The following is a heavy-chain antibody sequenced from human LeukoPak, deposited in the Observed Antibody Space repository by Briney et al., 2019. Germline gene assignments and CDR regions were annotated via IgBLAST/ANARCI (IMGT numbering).Heavy chain of an antibody. V-gene: IGHV4-39*07. CDR2: IYYSGST. J-gene: IGHJ4*02. Sequence: PSETLSLTCTVSGGSISSSSYYWGWIRQPPGKGLEWIGSIYYSGSTYYNPSLKSRVTISVDTSKNQFSLKLSSVTAADTAVYYCARRVRGDYGIYWGQGTLVTVSS. CDR1: GGSISSSSYY. CDR3: ARRVRGDYGIY. D-gene: IGHD4-17*01.